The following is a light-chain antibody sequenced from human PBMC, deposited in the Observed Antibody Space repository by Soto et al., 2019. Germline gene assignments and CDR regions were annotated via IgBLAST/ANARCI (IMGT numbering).Light chain of an antibody. Sequence: QSVLTQPPSASGSPGQSVTISCTGTSSDFGGYNYVAWYQQYPGKVPKLMVYEVNKRPSAVPDRFSGSKSGNTASLTVSGLQADDEADYYCTSYAGGNNVFGTGTKLTFL. CDR1: SSDFGGYNY. CDR2: EVN. J-gene: IGLJ1*01. CDR3: TSYAGGNNV. V-gene: IGLV2-8*01.